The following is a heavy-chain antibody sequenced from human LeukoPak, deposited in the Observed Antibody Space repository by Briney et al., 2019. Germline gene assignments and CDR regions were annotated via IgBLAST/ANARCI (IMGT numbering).Heavy chain of an antibody. D-gene: IGHD3-10*01. V-gene: IGHV4-31*03. CDR3: ARDLGGTMVRDPRGAFDI. Sequence: SETLSLTCTVSGGSISSGGYYWSWIRQHPGKGLEWIGYIYYSGSTYYNPSLKSRVTISVDTSKNQFSLKLSSVTAADTAVYYCARDLGGTMVRDPRGAFDIWGQGTMVTVSS. CDR2: IYYSGST. CDR1: GGSISSGGYY. J-gene: IGHJ3*02.